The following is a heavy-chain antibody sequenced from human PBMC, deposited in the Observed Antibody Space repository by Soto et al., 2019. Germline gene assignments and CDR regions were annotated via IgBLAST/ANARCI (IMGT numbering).Heavy chain of an antibody. Sequence: PSETLSLTCTVSGGSISSGDYYWSWIRQPPGKGLEWIGYIYYGGSTYYNPSLKSRVTISVDTSKNQFSLKLSSVTAADTAVYYCARGSQSPYYYDSSGYYYWFDPWGQGTLVTVSS. CDR2: IYYGGST. D-gene: IGHD3-22*01. CDR1: GGSISSGDYY. V-gene: IGHV4-30-4*01. J-gene: IGHJ5*02. CDR3: ARGSQSPYYYDSSGYYYWFDP.